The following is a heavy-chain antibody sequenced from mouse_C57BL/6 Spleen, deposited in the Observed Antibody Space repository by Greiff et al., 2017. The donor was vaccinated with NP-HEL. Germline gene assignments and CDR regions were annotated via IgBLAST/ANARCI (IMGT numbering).Heavy chain of an antibody. Sequence: EVQLVESGGDLVKPGGSLKLSCAASGFTFSSYGMSWVRQTPDKRLEWVATISSGGSYTYYPDSVKGRFTISRDNAKNTLYLQMSSLKSEDTAMYYCARHESIYYGSSPRFAYWGQGTLVTVSA. J-gene: IGHJ3*01. D-gene: IGHD1-1*01. CDR3: ARHESIYYGSSPRFAY. CDR2: ISSGGSYT. CDR1: GFTFSSYG. V-gene: IGHV5-6*01.